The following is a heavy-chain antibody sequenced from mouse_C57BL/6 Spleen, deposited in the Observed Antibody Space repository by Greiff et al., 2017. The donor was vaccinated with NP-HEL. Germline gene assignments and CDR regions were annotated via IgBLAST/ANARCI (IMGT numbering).Heavy chain of an antibody. CDR3: ARGPPPFYYGSSYPFAY. V-gene: IGHV1-50*01. J-gene: IGHJ3*01. CDR2: IDPSDSYT. D-gene: IGHD1-1*01. Sequence: VQLQQPGAELVKPGASVKLSCKASGYTFTSYWMQWVKQRPGQGLEWIGEIDPSDSYTNYNQKFKGKATLTVDTSSSTAYMQRSSRTSEDSAVYYCARGPPPFYYGSSYPFAYWGKGTLVTVSA. CDR1: GYTFTSYW.